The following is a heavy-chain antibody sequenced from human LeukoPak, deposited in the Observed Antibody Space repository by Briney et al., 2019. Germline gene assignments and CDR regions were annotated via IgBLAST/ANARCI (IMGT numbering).Heavy chain of an antibody. J-gene: IGHJ4*02. Sequence: GGSLRLSCAASGFTFSSYSMNWVRQAPGKGLEWVSSISSSSSYIYYADSVKGRFTISRDNAKNSLYLQMNSLRAEDTAVYYCARGPNVVVVAAIPLDYWGQGTLVTVSS. CDR3: ARGPNVVVVAAIPLDY. CDR2: ISSSSSYI. D-gene: IGHD2-15*01. V-gene: IGHV3-21*01. CDR1: GFTFSSYS.